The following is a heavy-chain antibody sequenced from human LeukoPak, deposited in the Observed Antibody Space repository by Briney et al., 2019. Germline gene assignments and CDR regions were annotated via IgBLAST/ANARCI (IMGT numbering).Heavy chain of an antibody. J-gene: IGHJ4*02. CDR2: INHSGST. Sequence: SETLSLTCAVYGGSFSGYYWSWIRQPPGKGLEWIGEINHSGSTNYNPSLKSRVTISVDTSKNQFSLKLSSVTAADTAVYYCARATRSGSYYTPIGYWGQGTLVTVSS. V-gene: IGHV4-34*01. CDR1: GGSFSGYY. D-gene: IGHD3-10*01. CDR3: ARATRSGSYYTPIGY.